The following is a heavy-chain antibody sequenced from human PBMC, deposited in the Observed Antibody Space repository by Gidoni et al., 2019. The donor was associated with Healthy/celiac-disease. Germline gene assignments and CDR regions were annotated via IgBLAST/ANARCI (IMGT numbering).Heavy chain of an antibody. CDR1: GYTFTSSY. D-gene: IGHD5-18*01. Sequence: QVQLVQSGAEVKQPGASVKVSCKASGYTFTSSYMHWVRQAPGQGLEWMGIINTSGGRTSYAQKFQGRVTMTRETSTSTVYMELSSLRSEDTAVYYCARALRRGYSYGSDAFDIWGQGTMVTVSS. V-gene: IGHV1-46*01. CDR2: INTSGGRT. J-gene: IGHJ3*02. CDR3: ARALRRGYSYGSDAFDI.